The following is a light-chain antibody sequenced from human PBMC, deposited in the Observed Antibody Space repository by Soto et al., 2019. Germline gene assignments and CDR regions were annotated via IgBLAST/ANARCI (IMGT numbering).Light chain of an antibody. Sequence: MYQSASSLSASVGDRVTITCRASQGISNYLAWYQQKPGKVPKLLIYAASTLQSGVPSRFSGSGSGTDFTLTISSLQPEDVATYYCQKYNSAPWTFGQVTKVDIK. J-gene: IGKJ1*01. CDR3: QKYNSAPWT. V-gene: IGKV1-27*01. CDR1: QGISNY. CDR2: AAS.